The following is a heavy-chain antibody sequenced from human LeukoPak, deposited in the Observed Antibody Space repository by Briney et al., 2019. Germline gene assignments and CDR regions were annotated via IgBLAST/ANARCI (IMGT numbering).Heavy chain of an antibody. CDR1: GGTFTSYA. J-gene: IGHJ5*02. Sequence: SVKVSCKTSGGTFTSYAITWVRQAPGQGLEWMGKIIPISGTTNYAQKFHGRVTFTADESTSTAYMELSSLRSEDTALYYCARKLRLGGNWFDPWGQGTLVTVSS. D-gene: IGHD1-26*01. V-gene: IGHV1-69*15. CDR3: ARKLRLGGNWFDP. CDR2: IIPISGTT.